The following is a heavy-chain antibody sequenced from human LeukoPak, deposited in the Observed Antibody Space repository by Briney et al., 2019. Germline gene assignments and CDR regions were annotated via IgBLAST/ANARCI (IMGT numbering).Heavy chain of an antibody. D-gene: IGHD3-3*01. CDR2: IYTSGST. J-gene: IGHJ3*02. CDR3: ARDPNYDFWSGYLSFDI. Sequence: PSQTLSLTCTVSGGSISSGSYYWSWIRQPAGKGLERIGRIYTSGSTNYNPSLKSRVTISVDTSKNQFSLKLSSVTAADTAVYYCARDPNYDFWSGYLSFDIWGQGTMVTVSS. V-gene: IGHV4-61*02. CDR1: GGSISSGSYY.